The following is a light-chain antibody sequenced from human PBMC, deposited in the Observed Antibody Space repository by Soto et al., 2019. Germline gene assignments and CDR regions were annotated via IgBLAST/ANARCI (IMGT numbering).Light chain of an antibody. Sequence: EIVLTQSPGTLSVSPGERATLSCRASQSVKTNLAWYQQKPGQAPRLLIYGASTRATGISARFSGSGSGTEFPLTLRGLPSQDFAVSFSQQYNHWTPITLGPGTRLE. CDR1: QSVKTN. CDR2: GAS. J-gene: IGKJ5*01. CDR3: QQYNHWTPIT. V-gene: IGKV3-15*01.